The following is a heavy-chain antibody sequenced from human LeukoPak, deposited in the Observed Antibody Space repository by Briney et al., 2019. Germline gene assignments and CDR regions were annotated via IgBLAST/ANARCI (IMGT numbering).Heavy chain of an antibody. V-gene: IGHV3-64*01. CDR3: ARQMVRGVIGTHMDV. D-gene: IGHD3-10*01. J-gene: IGHJ6*02. CDR1: GSTFSSYS. CDR2: ISSNGGST. Sequence: GGALRLSCAASGSTFSSYSMDWVRQAPGKGLEYFSAISSNGGSTYYANSVKGSFTISRDNSKNTLYLQMGSLRAEDMAVYYCARQMVRGVIGTHMDVWGQGTTVTVSS.